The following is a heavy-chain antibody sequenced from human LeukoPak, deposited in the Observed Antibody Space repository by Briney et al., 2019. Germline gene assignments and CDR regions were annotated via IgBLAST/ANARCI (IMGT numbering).Heavy chain of an antibody. V-gene: IGHV3-21*04. D-gene: IGHD6-13*01. CDR2: ISSSSSYI. CDR1: VFTFSSYS. CDR3: ARGSGSSWYFYFDY. Sequence: GGSLRLSCAASVFTFSSYSMNWVRQAPGKGLEWVSSISSSSSYIYYADSVKGRFTISRDNAKNSVYLQMNSLRAEDTALYYCARGSGSSWYFYFDYWGQGTLVTVSS. J-gene: IGHJ4*02.